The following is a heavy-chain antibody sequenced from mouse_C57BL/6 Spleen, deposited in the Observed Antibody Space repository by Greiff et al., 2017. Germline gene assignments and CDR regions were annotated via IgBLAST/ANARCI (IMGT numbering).Heavy chain of an antibody. Sequence: DVKLQESGGGLVKPGGSLKLSCAASGFTFSDYGMHWVRQAPEKGLEWVAYISSGSSTIYYADTVKGRFTISRDNAKNTLFLQMTSLRSEDTAMYYCARADGYYGYWYFDVWGTGTTVTVSS. V-gene: IGHV5-17*01. J-gene: IGHJ1*03. D-gene: IGHD2-3*01. CDR3: ARADGYYGYWYFDV. CDR1: GFTFSDYG. CDR2: ISSGSSTI.